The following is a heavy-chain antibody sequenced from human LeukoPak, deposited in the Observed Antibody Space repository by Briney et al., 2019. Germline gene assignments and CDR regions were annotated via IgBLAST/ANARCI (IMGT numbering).Heavy chain of an antibody. Sequence: PGGSLRLSCAASGFTFSSYSMNWVRQAPGKGLEWVSSISSSSSYIYYADSVKGRFTISRDNSKNTLYLQMDSLRAEDTAIYYCAKELTVGGTGVADYWGQGALVTVSS. D-gene: IGHD3-3*01. V-gene: IGHV3-21*04. J-gene: IGHJ4*02. CDR2: ISSSSSYI. CDR1: GFTFSSYS. CDR3: AKELTVGGTGVADY.